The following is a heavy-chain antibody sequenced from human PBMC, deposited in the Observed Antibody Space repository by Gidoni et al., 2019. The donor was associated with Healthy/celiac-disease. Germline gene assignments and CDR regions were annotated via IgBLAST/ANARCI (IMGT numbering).Heavy chain of an antibody. J-gene: IGHJ6*02. Sequence: EVQLVESGGGLIQPGGSLRLSCAASGFTVSSNYMRWARQAPGRGLEWVSVIYSGGSTYYADSVKGRFTISRDNSKNTLYLQMNSLRAEDTAVYYCARDQVGRIPAAGKGTTRRYYYYYYGMDVWGQGTTVTVSS. D-gene: IGHD6-13*01. CDR1: GFTVSSNY. CDR2: IYSGGST. V-gene: IGHV3-53*01. CDR3: ARDQVGRIPAAGKGTTRRYYYYYYGMDV.